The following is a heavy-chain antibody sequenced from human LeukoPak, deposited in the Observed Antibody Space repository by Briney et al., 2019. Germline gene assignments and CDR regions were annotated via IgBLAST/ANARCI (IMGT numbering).Heavy chain of an antibody. CDR1: GGSISSYY. D-gene: IGHD6-6*01. CDR2: IYTSGST. J-gene: IGHJ3*02. CDR3: ARDAGASIAARPEVDI. Sequence: SETLSLTCTVSGGSISSYYWSWIRQPAGKGLEWIGRIYTSGSTNYNPSLKSRVTMSVDTSKNQFSLKLSSVTAADTAVYYCARDAGASIAARPEVDIWGQGTMVTVSS. V-gene: IGHV4-4*07.